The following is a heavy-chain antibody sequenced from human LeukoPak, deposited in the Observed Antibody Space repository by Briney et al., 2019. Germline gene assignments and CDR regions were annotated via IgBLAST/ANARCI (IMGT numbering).Heavy chain of an antibody. CDR3: ASSQYPIAAADNWFAP. CDR1: GGSVSSANNY. V-gene: IGHV4-39*02. D-gene: IGHD6-13*01. J-gene: IGHJ5*02. CDR2: LYFSGTT. Sequence: SETLSLTCTVSGGSVSSANNYWGWIRQTPGKGLEWIGTLYFSGTTYYNPSLKSRVTMSVDTSRNHFSLRLRSVTAADTAVYYCASSQYPIAAADNWFAPWGQGSLVTVSS.